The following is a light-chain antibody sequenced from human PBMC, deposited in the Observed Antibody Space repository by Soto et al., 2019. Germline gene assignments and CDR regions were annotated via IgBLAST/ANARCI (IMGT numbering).Light chain of an antibody. CDR3: SLYASTNTFM. V-gene: IGLV2-23*02. CDR1: SVDIGRYNL. Sequence: QSVLTQPASVSGSPGQSITISCTGTSVDIGRYNLVSWYQQHPGKPPILMIYEATKRPSGVSNRFSGSKSGNTASLTISGLQAEDEADYYCSLYASTNTFMFGGGTKVTVL. J-gene: IGLJ3*02. CDR2: EAT.